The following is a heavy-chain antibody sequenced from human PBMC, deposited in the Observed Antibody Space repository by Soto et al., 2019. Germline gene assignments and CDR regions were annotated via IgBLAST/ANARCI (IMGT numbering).Heavy chain of an antibody. J-gene: IGHJ4*02. CDR3: ARVATGFDY. CDR1: GFTFSDYY. CDR2: ISSSGSTI. Sequence: XEPLLPSCAASGFTFSDYYMSWIRQAPGKGLEWVSYISSSGSTIYYADSVKGRFTISRDNAKNSLYLQMNSLRAEDTAVYYCARVATGFDYWGQGTLVTVSS. V-gene: IGHV3-11*01. D-gene: IGHD5-12*01.